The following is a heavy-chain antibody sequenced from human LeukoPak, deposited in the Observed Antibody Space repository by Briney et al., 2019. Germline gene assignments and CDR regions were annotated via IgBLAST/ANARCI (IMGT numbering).Heavy chain of an antibody. D-gene: IGHD1-1*01. J-gene: IGHJ3*02. Sequence: ASVKVSCKASGYTFTSYGISWVRQAPGQGLEWMGWISGYNGNTNYAQKLQGRGTMTTDTSTSTAYMELRSLRSDDTAVYYCARDTTTGTGWAFDIWGQGTMVTVSS. CDR3: ARDTTTGTGWAFDI. CDR1: GYTFTSYG. V-gene: IGHV1-18*01. CDR2: ISGYNGNT.